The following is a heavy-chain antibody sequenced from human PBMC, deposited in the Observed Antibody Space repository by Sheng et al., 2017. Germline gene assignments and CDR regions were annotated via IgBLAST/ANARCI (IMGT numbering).Heavy chain of an antibody. J-gene: IGHJ4*02. V-gene: IGHV3-11*01. D-gene: IGHD5-18*01. CDR3: AKGQSAYSKSFDC. CDR2: ISGSGSMK. CDR1: GFTFTDSY. Sequence: QVQLVESGGGLVKPGGSLRLSCAASGFTFTDSYMTWIRQAPGKGLEWISYISGSGSMKHYADSVKGRFTISRDNSKNTLYLQMNSLRAEDTAEYYCAKGQSAYSKSFDCWGQGTLVTVSS.